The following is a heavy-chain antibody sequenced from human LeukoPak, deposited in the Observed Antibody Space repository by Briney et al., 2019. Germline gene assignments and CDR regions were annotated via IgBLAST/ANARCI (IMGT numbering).Heavy chain of an antibody. V-gene: IGHV1-69*04. Sequence: SVKVSCKASGGTFSSYAISWVRQAPGQGLEWMGRIIPILGIANYAQKFQGRVTITADKSTSTAYMELSSLRSEDTAVYYCARDSGMVRGTLEGYWGQGTLVTVSS. J-gene: IGHJ4*02. D-gene: IGHD3-10*01. CDR2: IIPILGIA. CDR3: ARDSGMVRGTLEGY. CDR1: GGTFSSYA.